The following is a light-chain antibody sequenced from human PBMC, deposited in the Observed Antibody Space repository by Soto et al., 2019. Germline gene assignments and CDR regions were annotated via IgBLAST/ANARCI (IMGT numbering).Light chain of an antibody. J-gene: IGKJ1*01. CDR3: QQYNIYWT. Sequence: DIQVTQSSSTLSASVGDRVTITCRASQSISGWLAWYQQKPGKAPKLLIYDASSLETGVPSRFSGNGSGTEFTLTISSLQSDDFAIYYCQQYNIYWTFGQGTKV. CDR1: QSISGW. V-gene: IGKV1-5*01. CDR2: DAS.